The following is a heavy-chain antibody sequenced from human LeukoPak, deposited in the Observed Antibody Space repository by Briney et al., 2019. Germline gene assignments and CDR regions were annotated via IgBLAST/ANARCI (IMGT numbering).Heavy chain of an antibody. CDR1: GFILNNYA. D-gene: IGHD2-15*01. V-gene: IGHV3-23*01. J-gene: IGHJ4*02. CDR3: ARRATPSPHFDY. Sequence: QPGGSLRHSCAASGFILNNYAMSWVRQAPGKGLEWVSAISGSGDSTYYADPMKGRFTISRDNSKNTLYLQMNSLRAEDTAIYYCARRATPSPHFDYWGQGTLVAVSS. CDR2: ISGSGDST.